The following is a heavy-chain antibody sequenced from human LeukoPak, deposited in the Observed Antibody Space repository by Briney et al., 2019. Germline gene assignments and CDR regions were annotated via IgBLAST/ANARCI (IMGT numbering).Heavy chain of an antibody. Sequence: PSETLSLTCTVSGGSISSGDYYWSWIRQPPGKGLEWIGYIYYSGNTYYNPSLKSRVTISADTSKSQFSLKVSSVTAADTAVYYCARTSTYYDFWSGYRDFDFWGQGTLVTVSS. J-gene: IGHJ4*02. D-gene: IGHD3-3*01. CDR3: ARTSTYYDFWSGYRDFDF. V-gene: IGHV4-30-4*08. CDR2: IYYSGNT. CDR1: GGSISSGDYY.